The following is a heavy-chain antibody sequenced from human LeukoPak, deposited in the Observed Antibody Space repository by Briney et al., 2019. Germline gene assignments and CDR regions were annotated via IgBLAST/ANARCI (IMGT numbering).Heavy chain of an antibody. CDR1: GYTLTELS. D-gene: IGHD6-13*01. CDR2: FDPEDGET. V-gene: IGHV1-24*01. CDR3: ATAAAAGNWFDP. J-gene: IGHJ5*02. Sequence: GASVKVSCKVSGYTLTELSMHWVRQAPGKGREWMGGFDPEDGETIYAQKFQGRVTMTEDTSTDTAYMELSSLRSEDTAVYYCATAAAAGNWFDPWGQGTLVTVSS.